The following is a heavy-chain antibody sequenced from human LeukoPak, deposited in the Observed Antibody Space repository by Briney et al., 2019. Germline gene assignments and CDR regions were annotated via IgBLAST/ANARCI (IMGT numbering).Heavy chain of an antibody. CDR1: GGSVSSGSYY. D-gene: IGHD3-10*01. CDR3: ARGSRYYGSGSYYSY. J-gene: IGHJ4*02. Sequence: SETLSLTCTVSGGSVSSGSYYWSWIRQPPGKGLEWIGYIYYSGSTNYNPSLKSRVTISVDTSKNQFSLKLSSVTAADTAVYYCARGSRYYGSGSYYSYWGQGTLVTASP. CDR2: IYYSGST. V-gene: IGHV4-61*01.